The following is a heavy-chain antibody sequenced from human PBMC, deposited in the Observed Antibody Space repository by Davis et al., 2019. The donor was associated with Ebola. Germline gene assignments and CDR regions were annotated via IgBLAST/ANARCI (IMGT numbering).Heavy chain of an antibody. CDR1: GGSFSGYY. CDR3: ARGGGYCSGGSCYVRY. D-gene: IGHD2-15*01. J-gene: IGHJ4*02. Sequence: PSETLSLTCAVYGGSFSGYYWSWIRQPPGKGLEWIGEINHSGSTNYNPSLKSRVTISVDTSKNQFSLKLSSVTAADTAVYYCARGGGYCSGGSCYVRYWGQGTLVTVSS. V-gene: IGHV4-34*01. CDR2: INHSGST.